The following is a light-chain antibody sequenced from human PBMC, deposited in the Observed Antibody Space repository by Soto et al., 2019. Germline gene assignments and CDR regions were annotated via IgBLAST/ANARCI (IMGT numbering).Light chain of an antibody. CDR1: QSISSY. CDR3: QLPTRYSET. V-gene: IGKV1-39*01. CDR2: AAS. Sequence: DIQMTQSPSSLSASVGGRVTITCRASQSISSYVNWYQQKPGKAPMLLIYAASSLQSGVPSRFSGRGSGTDLTLTISSLQPEDFASYYSQLPTRYSETFAQGTKVDIK. J-gene: IGKJ1*01.